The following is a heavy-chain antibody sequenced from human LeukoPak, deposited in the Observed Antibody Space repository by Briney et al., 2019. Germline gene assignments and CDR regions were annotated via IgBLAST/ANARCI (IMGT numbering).Heavy chain of an antibody. CDR1: GYTFTSYY. CDR2: INPSGGST. D-gene: IGHD6-13*01. J-gene: IGHJ4*02. Sequence: ASVKVSCKASGYTFTSYYMHWVRQAPGQGLEWMGIINPSGGSTSYAQKFQGRVTMTRDTSTSTVYMELSSLRSEDTAVYYCARADPMYSSSWYWGLPSDYWGQGTLVTVSS. V-gene: IGHV1-46*01. CDR3: ARADPMYSSSWYWGLPSDY.